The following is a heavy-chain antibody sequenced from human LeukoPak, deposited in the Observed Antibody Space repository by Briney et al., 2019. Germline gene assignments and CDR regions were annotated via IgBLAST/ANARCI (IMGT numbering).Heavy chain of an antibody. Sequence: PGGSLRLSCAASGFTFSKYWMHWVRQAPGKGLVWVSRIYSDGSGTNYADSVKGRFTISRDNAKNTLSLQMNSLRAEDTAVYYCANWGSAFDIWGQGTMVIVSS. D-gene: IGHD7-27*01. V-gene: IGHV3-74*01. CDR2: IYSDGSGT. CDR3: ANWGSAFDI. CDR1: GFTFSKYW. J-gene: IGHJ3*02.